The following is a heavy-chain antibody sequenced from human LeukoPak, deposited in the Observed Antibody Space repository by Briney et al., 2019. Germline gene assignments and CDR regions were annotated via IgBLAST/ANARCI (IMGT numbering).Heavy chain of an antibody. CDR3: ARDHIQQQPVRNWFDP. CDR1: GYTFSNYG. CDR2: INTNTGNP. J-gene: IGHJ5*02. Sequence: ASVKVSCKASGYTFSNYGVNWVRQAPGQGLEWMGWINTNTGNPTYAQGFTGRFVFSLDTSVSTAYLQISSLKAEDTAVYYCARDHIQQQPVRNWFDPWGQGTLVTVSS. V-gene: IGHV7-4-1*02. D-gene: IGHD6-13*01.